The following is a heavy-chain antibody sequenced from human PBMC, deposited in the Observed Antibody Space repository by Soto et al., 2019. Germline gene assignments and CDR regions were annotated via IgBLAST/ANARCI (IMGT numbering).Heavy chain of an antibody. D-gene: IGHD3-3*01. CDR1: GGSISSGDYY. V-gene: IGHV4-30-4*01. CDR3: ARAEYKGYDFWSGPTGFDY. J-gene: IGHJ4*02. CDR2: IYYSGST. Sequence: SETLSLTCTVSGGSISSGDYYWSWIRQPPGKGLEWIGYIYYSGSTYYNPSLKSRVTISVDTSKNQFSLKLSSVTAADTAVYYCARAEYKGYDFWSGPTGFDYWGQGTLVTVSS.